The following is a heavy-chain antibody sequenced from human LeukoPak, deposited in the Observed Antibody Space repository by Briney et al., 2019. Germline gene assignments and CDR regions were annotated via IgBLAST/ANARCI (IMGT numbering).Heavy chain of an antibody. D-gene: IGHD2-15*01. J-gene: IGHJ4*02. CDR1: GGSFNGYY. CDR3: ARGHRVWGSQVRPFDY. CDR2: INHSGRT. V-gene: IGHV4-34*01. Sequence: PSETLSLTCAVYGGSFNGYYWSWIRQPPGKGLEWIGEINHSGRTNYYPSLKKRLTISVDTTKNKFSLKLSSVTAADTAVYYCARGHRVWGSQVRPFDYWGQGTLVTVSS.